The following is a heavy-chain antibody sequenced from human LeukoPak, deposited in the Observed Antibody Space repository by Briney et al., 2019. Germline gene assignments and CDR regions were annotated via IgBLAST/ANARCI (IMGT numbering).Heavy chain of an antibody. CDR2: IYSGGST. V-gene: IGHV3-53*04. Sequence: GGSLRLSCAASGFTVSSNYMSWLRQAPGKGLEWVSVIYSGGSTYYADSVRGRFTISRHNSKNTLYLQMNSLRAEDTAVYYCASASIWFGESPPQYWGQGTLVTVSS. CDR1: GFTVSSNY. D-gene: IGHD3-10*01. CDR3: ASASIWFGESPPQY. J-gene: IGHJ4*02.